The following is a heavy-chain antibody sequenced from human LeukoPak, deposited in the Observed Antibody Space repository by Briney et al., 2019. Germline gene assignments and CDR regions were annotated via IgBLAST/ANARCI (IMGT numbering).Heavy chain of an antibody. CDR3: VALIGSGSYYIAGDY. CDR1: GFTFSDYY. J-gene: IGHJ4*02. V-gene: IGHV3-11*01. D-gene: IGHD3-10*02. Sequence: GGSLRLSCAASGFTFSDYYMSWIRQAPGKGLEWVSYISSSGSTIYYADSVKGRFTISRDNAKNSLYLQMNSLRAEDTAVYYCVALIGSGSYYIAGDYWGQGTLVTVSS. CDR2: ISSSGSTI.